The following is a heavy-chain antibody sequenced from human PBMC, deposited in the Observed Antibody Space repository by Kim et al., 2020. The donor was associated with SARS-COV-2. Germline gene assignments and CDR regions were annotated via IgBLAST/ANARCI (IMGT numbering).Heavy chain of an antibody. CDR1: GFTFSSYS. CDR3: ARDRTMGYYYYGMDV. Sequence: GGSLRLSCAASGFTFSSYSMNWVRQAPGKGLEWVSSISSSSSYIYYADSVKGRFTISRDNAKNSLYLQMNSLRAEDTAVYYCARDRTMGYYYYGMDVWGQGTTVTVSS. J-gene: IGHJ6*02. D-gene: IGHD3-16*01. V-gene: IGHV3-21*01. CDR2: ISSSSSYI.